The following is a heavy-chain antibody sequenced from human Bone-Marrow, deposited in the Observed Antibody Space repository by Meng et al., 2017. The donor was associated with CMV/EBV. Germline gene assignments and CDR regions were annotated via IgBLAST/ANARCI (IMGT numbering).Heavy chain of an antibody. D-gene: IGHD3-22*01. V-gene: IGHV1-46*01. Sequence: GESLKISCAASGFTFSSYAMHWVRQAPGQGLEWMGIINPSGGSTSYAQKFQGRVTMTRDTSISTAYMELSRLRSDDTAVYYCARAVRDDYYDSSGYPSGFDYWGHGTLVTVSS. CDR2: INPSGGST. J-gene: IGHJ4*01. CDR1: GFTFSSYA. CDR3: ARAVRDDYYDSSGYPSGFDY.